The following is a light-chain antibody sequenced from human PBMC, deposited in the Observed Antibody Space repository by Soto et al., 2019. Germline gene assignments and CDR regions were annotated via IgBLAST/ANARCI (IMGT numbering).Light chain of an antibody. CDR3: SSYTTSSTRV. Sequence: QSALTQLASLSGSPGQSITISCTGTSSDVGAYDFVSWYQQHPDKAPKLMIYEVSNRPSGVSHRFSGSKSVNTATLTISGLQAEDEADYYCSSYTTSSTRVFGTGTKVTVL. J-gene: IGLJ1*01. CDR2: EVS. V-gene: IGLV2-14*03. CDR1: SSDVGAYDF.